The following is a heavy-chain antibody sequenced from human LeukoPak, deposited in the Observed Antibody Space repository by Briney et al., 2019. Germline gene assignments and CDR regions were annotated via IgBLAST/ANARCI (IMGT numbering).Heavy chain of an antibody. V-gene: IGHV3-30-3*01. CDR3: AREVNDYYFDY. Sequence: GGSLRLSCAASGFTFSSYAMHWVRQAPGKGLEWVAVISYDGSNKYYADSVKGRFTISRDNSKNTLYLQMNSLRAEDAAVYYCAREVNDYYFDYWGQGTPVTVSS. J-gene: IGHJ4*02. CDR1: GFTFSSYA. CDR2: ISYDGSNK. D-gene: IGHD2-21*01.